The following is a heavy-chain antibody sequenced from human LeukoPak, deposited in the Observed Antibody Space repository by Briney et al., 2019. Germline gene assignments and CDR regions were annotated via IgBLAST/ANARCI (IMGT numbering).Heavy chain of an antibody. V-gene: IGHV3-7*03. CDR1: GFTFSSYW. J-gene: IGHJ4*02. CDR2: IKQDGSEK. Sequence: GGSLRLSCAASGFTFSSYWMSWVRQAPGKGLEWVANIKQDGSEKYYVDSVKGRFTISRDNSKNTLYLQMNSLRAEDTAVYYGAKRRGDPFAFDYWAQGTRVTVSS. D-gene: IGHD3-16*01. CDR3: AKRRGDPFAFDY.